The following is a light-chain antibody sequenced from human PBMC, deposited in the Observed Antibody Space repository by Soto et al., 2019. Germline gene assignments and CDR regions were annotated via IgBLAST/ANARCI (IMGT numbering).Light chain of an antibody. CDR2: GAS. V-gene: IGKV3-15*01. CDR1: QSVSNN. Sequence: EIVMTQSPATLSVSPGERATLSCRASQSVSNNLAWYQQKPGQAPRLLIYGASTRATGIPARFSGSGSGTEFTLTISSLQSEDFAVYYCQQYNSWPAFTFGPGTKVDIK. J-gene: IGKJ3*01. CDR3: QQYNSWPAFT.